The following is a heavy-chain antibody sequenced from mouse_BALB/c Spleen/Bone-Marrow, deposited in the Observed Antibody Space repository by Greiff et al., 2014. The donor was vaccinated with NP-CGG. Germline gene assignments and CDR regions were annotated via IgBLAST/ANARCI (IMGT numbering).Heavy chain of an antibody. J-gene: IGHJ2*01. CDR1: GFTFSSYA. CDR3: ARHGITRLLDY. D-gene: IGHD2-4*01. V-gene: IGHV5-9-3*01. Sequence: DVKLVESGGGLVKPGGSLKLSCAASGFTFSSYAMSWVRQTPEKRLEWVATISSGGSYTYYPDSVEGRFTISRDNAKNTLYLQMSSLRSEDTAMYYCARHGITRLLDYWGQGTTLTVSS. CDR2: ISSGGSYT.